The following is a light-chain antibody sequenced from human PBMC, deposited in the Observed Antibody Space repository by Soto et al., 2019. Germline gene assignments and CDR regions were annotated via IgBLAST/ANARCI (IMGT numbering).Light chain of an antibody. V-gene: IGKV3-20*01. J-gene: IGKJ5*01. CDR3: QQYGSSPIT. CDR1: QRLITTY. Sequence: EIVLTQSPGTLSLSPGERATLSCRASQRLITTYLAWYQHKPGQAPRLLISNASNRATGIPDRFSGGGSGTDFTLTITRLDPEDSAVYLCQQYGSSPITFGQGTRLEIK. CDR2: NAS.